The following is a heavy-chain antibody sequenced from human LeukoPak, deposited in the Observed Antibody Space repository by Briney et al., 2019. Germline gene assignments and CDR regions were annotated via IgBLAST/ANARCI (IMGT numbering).Heavy chain of an antibody. CDR2: TYYGSKWYN. CDR1: GDSVSSNSAA. D-gene: IGHD3-22*01. CDR3: ARAVYYYDSSGYYFDY. V-gene: IGHV6-1*01. Sequence: SQTLSLTCAISGDSVSSNSAAWNWIRQSPSRGLEWLGRTYYGSKWYNDYAVSVKSRITINPDTSKNQFSLQLNSVTPEDTAVYYCARAVYYYDSSGYYFDYWGQGTLVTVSS. J-gene: IGHJ4*02.